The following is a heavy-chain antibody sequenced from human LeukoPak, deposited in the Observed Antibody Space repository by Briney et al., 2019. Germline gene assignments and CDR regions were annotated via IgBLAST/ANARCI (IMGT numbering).Heavy chain of an antibody. J-gene: IGHJ1*01. CDR1: GFSFSDYD. Sequence: GGSLRLSCSASGFSFSDYDMNWVRQAPGKGLEWVSAISGRSSHIYYGESVKGRFTISRDNAKNSLYLQMDSLGVEDTAVYYCGRAFPPLRTSSAGDLWGQGTLVSVSS. D-gene: IGHD3-16*01. V-gene: IGHV3-21*01. CDR3: GRAFPPLRTSSAGDL. CDR2: ISGRSSHI.